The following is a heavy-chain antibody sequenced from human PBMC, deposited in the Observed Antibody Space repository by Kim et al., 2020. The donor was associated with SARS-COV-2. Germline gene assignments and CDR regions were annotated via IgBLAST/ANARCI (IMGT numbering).Heavy chain of an antibody. CDR1: GFTVSSNY. J-gene: IGHJ4*02. V-gene: IGHV3-53*01. CDR2: IYSGGST. Sequence: GGSLRLSCAASGFTVSSNYMSWVRQAPGKGLEWVSVIYSGGSTYYADSVKGRFTISRDNSKNTLYLQMDSLRAEDTAVYYCARGGGRYFDWLLIFDYWGQGTLVTVSS. CDR3: ARGGGRYFDWLLIFDY. D-gene: IGHD3-9*01.